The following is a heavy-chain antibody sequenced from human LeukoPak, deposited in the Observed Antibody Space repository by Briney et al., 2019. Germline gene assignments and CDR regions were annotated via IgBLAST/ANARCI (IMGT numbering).Heavy chain of an antibody. Sequence: GRSLRLSCAASGFTFSSYGMHWVRQAPGKGLEWVAVLSYDGSSKYYADSVKGRFTISRDNSKNTLYLQMNSLRAEDTAVYYCARDRAAATLDYWGQGTLVTVSS. CDR2: LSYDGSSK. CDR3: ARDRAAATLDY. V-gene: IGHV3-33*01. D-gene: IGHD2-15*01. CDR1: GFTFSSYG. J-gene: IGHJ4*02.